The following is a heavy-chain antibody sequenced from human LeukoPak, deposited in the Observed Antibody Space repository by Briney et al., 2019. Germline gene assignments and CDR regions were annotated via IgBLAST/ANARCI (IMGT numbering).Heavy chain of an antibody. V-gene: IGHV3-30*03. CDR2: ISRDESNK. Sequence: PGRSLRLSCAASGFFVTTYGIHWVRQAPGKGLEWVAVISRDESNKYYGDSVKGRFTISRDNSKNTLYLHMNSLRAEVTAVYYCASAGSGLYWGQGTLVTVSS. J-gene: IGHJ4*02. CDR1: GFFVTTYG. CDR3: ASAGSGLY. D-gene: IGHD6-19*01.